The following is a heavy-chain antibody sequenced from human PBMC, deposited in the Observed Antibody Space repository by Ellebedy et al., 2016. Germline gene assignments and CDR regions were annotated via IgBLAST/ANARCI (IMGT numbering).Heavy chain of an antibody. Sequence: GGSLRLXXTASGFNFGDYAVSWFRQAPGKGLEWVGLIRSKTFGGTTEYAASVEDRFSISRDDSKRIAYLQMNSLTSGDSALYYCARLGTRSRLIIKDFDYWGQGALVTVSS. CDR2: IRSKTFGGTT. J-gene: IGHJ4*02. CDR3: ARLGTRSRLIIKDFDY. D-gene: IGHD3-9*01. V-gene: IGHV3-49*03. CDR1: GFNFGDYA.